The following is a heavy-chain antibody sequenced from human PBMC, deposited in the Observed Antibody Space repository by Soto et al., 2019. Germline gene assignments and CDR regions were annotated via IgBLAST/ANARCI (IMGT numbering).Heavy chain of an antibody. J-gene: IGHJ5*02. CDR1: GGSISSGGYS. D-gene: IGHD1-1*01. CDR2: IYHSGIT. Sequence: QLQLQESGSGLVRPSQTLSLTCAVSGGSISSGGYSWNWIRQPPGKGLEWIGYIYHSGITLYNPSLKSRVPISVDKSQNQFSLKLTSVPAADTAVYYCARDQLEGNWFDPWGQGTLVTVSS. V-gene: IGHV4-30-2*01. CDR3: ARDQLEGNWFDP.